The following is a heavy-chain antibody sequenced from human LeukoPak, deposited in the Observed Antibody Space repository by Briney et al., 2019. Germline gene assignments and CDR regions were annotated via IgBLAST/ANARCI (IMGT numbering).Heavy chain of an antibody. CDR2: ISYDGSNK. Sequence: GGSLRLSCAASGFTFSSYGMHWVRQAPGKGLEWVAVISYDGSNKYYADSVKGRFTISRDNSKNTLYLQMNSLRAEDTAVYYCAKDRGYDSPRHFDYWGQGTLVTVSS. CDR3: AKDRGYDSPRHFDY. CDR1: GFTFSSYG. D-gene: IGHD5-12*01. V-gene: IGHV3-30*18. J-gene: IGHJ4*02.